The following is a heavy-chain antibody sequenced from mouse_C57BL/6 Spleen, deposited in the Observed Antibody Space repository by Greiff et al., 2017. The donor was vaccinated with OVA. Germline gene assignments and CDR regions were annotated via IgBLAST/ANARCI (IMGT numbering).Heavy chain of an antibody. CDR1: GFTFTSYA. Sequence: EVKLLQSGEDLVKPGGSLKLSCAASGFTFTSYAMSWVRQTPEQSLEWVAYISRGGDYIYYADTVKGRFTISTDNAWNTLYLHMSSLKSEDTAMYYCTRGGRGYALDYWGQGTSVTVAS. J-gene: IGHJ4*01. CDR3: TRGGRGYALDY. V-gene: IGHV5-9-1*02. CDR2: ISRGGDYI. D-gene: IGHD3-3*01.